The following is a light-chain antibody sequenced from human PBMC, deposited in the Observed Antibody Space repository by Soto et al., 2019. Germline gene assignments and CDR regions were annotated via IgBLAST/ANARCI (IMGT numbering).Light chain of an antibody. CDR2: RNN. J-gene: IGLJ2*01. CDR3: ATWDDSLV. CDR1: RSNIGSNY. V-gene: IGLV1-47*01. Sequence: SVLTQPPSASGTPGQRVTISCSGSRSNIGSNYVYWYQQLPATAPKLVIYRNNQRPSGVPDRFSGSKSGTSASLAISGLRSEDEADYYCATWDDSLVFGGGTKLTVL.